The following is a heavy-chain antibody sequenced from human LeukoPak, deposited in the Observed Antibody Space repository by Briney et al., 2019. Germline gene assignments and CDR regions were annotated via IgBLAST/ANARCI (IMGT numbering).Heavy chain of an antibody. CDR2: INPNSGGT. CDR1: GYTFTGYY. V-gene: IGHV1-2*02. CDR3: ARAVAAGRRFDY. D-gene: IGHD6-13*01. Sequence: GASVKVSCKASGYTFTGYYMHWVRQAPGQGLEWMGWINPNSGGTNYAQKFQGRVTMTRDTSTSTLYMELSSLESDDTAVYFCARAVAAGRRFDYWGQGTLAIVSS. J-gene: IGHJ4*02.